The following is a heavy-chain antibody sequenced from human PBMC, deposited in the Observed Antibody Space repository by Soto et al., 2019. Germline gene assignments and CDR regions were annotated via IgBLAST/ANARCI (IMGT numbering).Heavy chain of an antibody. J-gene: IGHJ6*03. Sequence: GASVKVSCKASGYAFTSYGISWVRQAPGQGLEWMGWISGYNGNTHYPQKFQGKVTMNTDTSTSTAYMELRSLRSDDTAVYYCAKADSNYAGRFSYYYMDVWGDGTLVTVSS. CDR2: ISGYNGNT. D-gene: IGHD4-4*01. CDR1: GYAFTSYG. CDR3: AKADSNYAGRFSYYYMDV. V-gene: IGHV1-18*01.